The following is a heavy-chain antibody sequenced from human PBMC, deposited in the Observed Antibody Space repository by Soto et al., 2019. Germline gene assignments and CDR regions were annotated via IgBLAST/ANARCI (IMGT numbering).Heavy chain of an antibody. CDR3: AKDISLITIFGVVKHDAFDI. CDR1: GFTFSSYA. D-gene: IGHD3-3*01. V-gene: IGHV3-23*01. Sequence: EVQLLESGGGLVQPGGSLRLSCAASGFTFSSYAMSWVRQAPGKGLEWVSAISGSGGSTYYADSVKGRFTIARDTSKNTLYLQMNSLRAEDTAVYYCAKDISLITIFGVVKHDAFDIWGQGTMVTVSS. J-gene: IGHJ3*02. CDR2: ISGSGGST.